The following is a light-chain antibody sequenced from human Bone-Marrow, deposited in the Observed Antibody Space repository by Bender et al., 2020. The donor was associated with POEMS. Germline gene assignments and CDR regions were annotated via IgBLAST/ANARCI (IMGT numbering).Light chain of an antibody. V-gene: IGLV2-14*01. CDR1: NSDVGRYDY. Sequence: QSALTQPPSASGSPGQSVTISCTGTNSDVGRYDYVSWFQQHPGKAPKLMIYDVYKRPSGVSNRFSGSKSANTASLTISGLQAEDEADYYCSSYTDSSTLVVFGGGTKLTVL. J-gene: IGLJ3*02. CDR3: SSYTDSSTLVV. CDR2: DVY.